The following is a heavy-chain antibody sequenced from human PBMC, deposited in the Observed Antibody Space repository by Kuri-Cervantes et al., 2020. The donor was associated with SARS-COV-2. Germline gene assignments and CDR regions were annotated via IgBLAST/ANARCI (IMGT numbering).Heavy chain of an antibody. Sequence: ESLKISCAVYGGSFSAYYWNWIRQPPGKGLEWIGEINHSGSTNYNPSLRSRVTMSVDTSKNQFSLKLTSVTAADTAVYYCARGTGDLDQWGQGTLVTVSS. D-gene: IGHD7-27*01. CDR3: ARGTGDLDQ. J-gene: IGHJ5*02. V-gene: IGHV4-34*01. CDR2: INHSGST. CDR1: GGSFSAYY.